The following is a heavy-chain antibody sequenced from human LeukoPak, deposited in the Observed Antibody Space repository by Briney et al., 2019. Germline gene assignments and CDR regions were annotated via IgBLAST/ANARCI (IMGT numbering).Heavy chain of an antibody. V-gene: IGHV3-23*01. CDR1: GFTFRGYD. CDR2: IRGSGFTI. Sequence: GGSLRLSCAASGFTFRGYDMIWVRQAPGKGLEWVSYIRGSGFTIYYADSVKGRFTISRDNSKNTVYLQINSLRGEDTGVYFCAIDGENWSVSEGNYLRQPYLDSWGKGTTVTVSS. J-gene: IGHJ6*03. CDR3: AIDGENWSVSEGNYLRQPYLDS. D-gene: IGHD3-10*01.